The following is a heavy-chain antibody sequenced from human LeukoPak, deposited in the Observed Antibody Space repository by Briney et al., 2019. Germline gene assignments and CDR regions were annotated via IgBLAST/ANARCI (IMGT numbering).Heavy chain of an antibody. CDR3: ARDATVRGPYGGHHFYSYMDV. D-gene: IGHD3-10*01. Sequence: GASVKVSCKASGYTFSSYGISWVRQAPGQGLEWMGWISAYNGNTNYAQNLQGRVTMTTDTSTSTAYMELRSLRSDDTAVYYCARDATVRGPYGGHHFYSYMDVWGKGTTVTISS. J-gene: IGHJ6*03. V-gene: IGHV1-18*01. CDR1: GYTFSSYG. CDR2: ISAYNGNT.